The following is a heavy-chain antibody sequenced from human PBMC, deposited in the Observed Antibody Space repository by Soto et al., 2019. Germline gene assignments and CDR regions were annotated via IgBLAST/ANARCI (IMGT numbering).Heavy chain of an antibody. CDR2: IKSDGSST. Sequence: GGSLRLSCAASGFTFSRYWMHWVRQVPGKGLVWVSRIKSDGSSTNYADSVKGRFTISRDNAKNTLYLQMNSLRAEDTAVYYCAREPYCSGTNCFLDYWGQGTVVTVSS. CDR3: AREPYCSGTNCFLDY. D-gene: IGHD2-15*01. V-gene: IGHV3-74*01. CDR1: GFTFSRYW. J-gene: IGHJ4*02.